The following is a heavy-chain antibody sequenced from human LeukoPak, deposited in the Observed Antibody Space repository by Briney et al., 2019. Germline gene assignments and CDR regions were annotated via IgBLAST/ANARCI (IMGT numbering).Heavy chain of an antibody. V-gene: IGHV3-48*03. CDR2: ISSSGSTI. CDR3: ARAAQQWLGNYYYYMDV. J-gene: IGHJ6*03. D-gene: IGHD6-19*01. CDR1: GFTFSSYE. Sequence: GGSLRLSCAASGFTFSSYEMNWVRQAPGKGLEWVSYISSSGSTIYYADSVKGRFTISRDNAKNSLYLQMNSLRAEDTAVYYCARAAQQWLGNYYYYMDVWGKGTTVTISS.